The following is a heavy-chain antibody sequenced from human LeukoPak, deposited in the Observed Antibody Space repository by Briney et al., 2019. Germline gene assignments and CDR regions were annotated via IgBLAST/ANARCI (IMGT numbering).Heavy chain of an antibody. CDR3: ARDRHSSGWWDYYYGMDV. V-gene: IGHV3-66*01. D-gene: IGHD6-19*01. Sequence: GGSLRLSCAASGFTVSSTYMSWVRQAPGKGLEWVSVLYSGGSTYYADSVKGRFTISRDNSKNTLYLQMNSLRAEDTAVYYCARDRHSSGWWDYYYGMDVWGQGTTVTVSS. CDR1: GFTVSSTY. CDR2: LYSGGST. J-gene: IGHJ6*02.